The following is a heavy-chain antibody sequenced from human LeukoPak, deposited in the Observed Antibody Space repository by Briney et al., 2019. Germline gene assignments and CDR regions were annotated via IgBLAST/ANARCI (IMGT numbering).Heavy chain of an antibody. CDR2: ISSSGSTV. Sequence: GGSLRLSCAASEFSFSDYYMSWLRQAPGKGREWISYISSSGSTVYYADSVEGRFTISRDNSKNTLYLQVNSLRAEDTAVYYCAKDDYGGNSVSDYWGQGTLVTVSS. CDR3: AKDDYGGNSVSDY. J-gene: IGHJ4*02. V-gene: IGHV3-11*01. CDR1: EFSFSDYY. D-gene: IGHD4-23*01.